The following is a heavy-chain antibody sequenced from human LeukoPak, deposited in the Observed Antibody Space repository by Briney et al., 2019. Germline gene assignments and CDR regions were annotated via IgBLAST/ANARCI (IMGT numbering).Heavy chain of an antibody. V-gene: IGHV3-66*01. CDR2: IYSGGST. CDR3: ARDGGKHDYGYYVFDY. Sequence: GGSVRLSRAASGFTVSSNYMSWARQAPGKGLEWVAVIYSGGSTYYADSVKGRFTISRDNSKNTLYLQMNSLRAEDTAVYYCARDGGKHDYGYYVFDYWGQGTLVTVSS. CDR1: GFTVSSNY. J-gene: IGHJ4*02. D-gene: IGHD4-17*01.